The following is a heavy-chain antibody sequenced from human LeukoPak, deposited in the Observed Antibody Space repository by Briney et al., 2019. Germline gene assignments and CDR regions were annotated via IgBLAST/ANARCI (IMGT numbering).Heavy chain of an antibody. Sequence: GGSLRLSCAASGFTFSIYAMSWVRQAPGKGLEWVSAISGSGGTAYYADSVKGRFTISRDNSKNTLYLQMNSLRAEDTAVYYCARVVLEGSYGMDVWGQGTLVTVSS. D-gene: IGHD3-3*02. J-gene: IGHJ6*02. CDR2: ISGSGGTA. CDR1: GFTFSIYA. CDR3: ARVVLEGSYGMDV. V-gene: IGHV3-23*01.